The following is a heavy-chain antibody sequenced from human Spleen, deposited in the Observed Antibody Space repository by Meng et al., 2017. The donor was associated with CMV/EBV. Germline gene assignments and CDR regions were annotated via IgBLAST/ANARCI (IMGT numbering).Heavy chain of an antibody. Sequence: SCVTSGFTFGSSGMHWVRQAPGKGLEWVAFVRFHGSNKYYADSVKGRFTISRDNSKDTLYLQMNNLRADDTALYYCAKGTGDLKYCGQGTLVTVSS. CDR1: GFTFGSSG. CDR3: AKGTGDLKY. CDR2: VRFHGSNK. D-gene: IGHD7-27*01. V-gene: IGHV3-30*02. J-gene: IGHJ4*02.